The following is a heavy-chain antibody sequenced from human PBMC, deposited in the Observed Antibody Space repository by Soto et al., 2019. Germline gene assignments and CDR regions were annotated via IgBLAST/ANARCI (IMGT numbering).Heavy chain of an antibody. Sequence: QVQLQESGPGLVKPSQTLSLTCTVSGGSISSGGYYWSWIRQHPGKGLAWIGYIYYSGSTYYNPSLKSRVTISVDTSKNQFSLKLSSVTAADTAVYYCARDSVNYDSSGYSDYYYGMDVWGQGTTVTVSS. CDR2: IYYSGST. V-gene: IGHV4-31*03. D-gene: IGHD3-22*01. CDR3: ARDSVNYDSSGYSDYYYGMDV. J-gene: IGHJ6*02. CDR1: GGSISSGGYY.